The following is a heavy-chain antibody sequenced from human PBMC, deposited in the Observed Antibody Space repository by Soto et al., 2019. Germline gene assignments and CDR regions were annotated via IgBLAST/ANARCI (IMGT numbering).Heavy chain of an antibody. CDR2: VYYTGST. D-gene: IGHD3-16*01. Sequence: PSETLSLTCSVSGGSISSSSYYWGWIRQPPGKGLEWIGSVYYTGSTYYSPSLKSRVAISVEMSKTQFSLKLSSVTAADTALYYCARHVLGGLYYGMDVWGQGTTVTVSS. CDR1: GGSISSSSYY. V-gene: IGHV4-39*01. CDR3: ARHVLGGLYYGMDV. J-gene: IGHJ6*02.